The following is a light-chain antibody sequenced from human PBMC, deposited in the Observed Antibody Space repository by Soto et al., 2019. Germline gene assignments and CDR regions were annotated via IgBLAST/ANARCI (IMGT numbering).Light chain of an antibody. CDR1: GSNIGAGYD. CDR2: GNS. V-gene: IGLV1-40*01. CDR3: QSYDSSLSVVV. Sequence: QSVLTQPPSVSGAPGQRGTISCTGSGSNIGAGYDVHWYQQLPGTAPKLLSYGNSNRPSGVPDRFAGSKSGTSASQAITGFNSEDEADYYCQSYDSSLSVVVFGGGTKLAV. J-gene: IGLJ2*01.